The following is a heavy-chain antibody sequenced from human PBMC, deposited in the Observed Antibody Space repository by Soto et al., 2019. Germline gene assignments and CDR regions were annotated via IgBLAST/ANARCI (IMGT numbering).Heavy chain of an antibody. D-gene: IGHD3-10*01. CDR2: ISGSGNYG. CDR1: GFTFSTYS. Sequence: GGSLRLSCSASGFTFSTYSMNWVRRAPGKGLEWVSSISGSGNYGYFADSVKGRFTISRDNAKNSVFLQMNSLRAEDTAMYYCARAFGDVGDYWGLGTLVTVSS. V-gene: IGHV3-21*01. CDR3: ARAFGDVGDY. J-gene: IGHJ4*02.